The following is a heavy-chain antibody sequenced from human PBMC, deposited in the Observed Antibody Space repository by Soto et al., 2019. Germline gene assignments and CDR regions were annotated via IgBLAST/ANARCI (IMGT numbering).Heavy chain of an antibody. Sequence: GASVKVSCKASGFTLTSSAMQWVRQARGQRLEWIGWIVVGSGNTNYAQKFQERVTITRDMSTSTAYMELSSLRSEDTAVYYCAVIPYYDFWSGYYMDVWGKGTTVTVSS. CDR3: AVIPYYDFWSGYYMDV. D-gene: IGHD3-3*01. CDR2: IVVGSGNT. J-gene: IGHJ6*03. CDR1: GFTLTSSA. V-gene: IGHV1-58*02.